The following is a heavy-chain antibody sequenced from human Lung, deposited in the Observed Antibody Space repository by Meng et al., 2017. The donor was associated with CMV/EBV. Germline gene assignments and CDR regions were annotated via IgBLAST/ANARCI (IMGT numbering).Heavy chain of an antibody. Sequence: VPLPESCPGLVSPSGTLSLTCPFSGGSIRSSNWWSWVRQPPGKGLEWIGEIYHSGSTNYNPSLKSRVTISVDKSKNQFSLKLSSATAADTAVYYCASFPPPGKQWLVTDYWGQGTLVTVSS. D-gene: IGHD6-19*01. CDR1: GGSIRSSNW. CDR2: IYHSGST. V-gene: IGHV4-4*02. J-gene: IGHJ4*02. CDR3: ASFPPPGKQWLVTDY.